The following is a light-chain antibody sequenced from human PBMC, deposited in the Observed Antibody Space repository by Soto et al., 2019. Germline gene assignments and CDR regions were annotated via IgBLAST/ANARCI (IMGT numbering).Light chain of an antibody. CDR2: GAS. CDR1: QSISTN. J-gene: IGKJ1*01. V-gene: IGKV3-15*01. CDR3: QQYGSWPPTWS. Sequence: EVVMPQSPATLSVSPGERATLSCRASQSISTNLAWYQQKPGQAPRLLMYGASTRATGVPARLSGSGSGTEFTLTISSLQSEDFAVYSCQQYGSWPPTWSFGQGTKVDIK.